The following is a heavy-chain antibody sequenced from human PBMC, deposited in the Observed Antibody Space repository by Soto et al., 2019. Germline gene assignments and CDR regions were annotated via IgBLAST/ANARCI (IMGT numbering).Heavy chain of an antibody. J-gene: IGHJ4*02. CDR1: GGSISSSSYY. V-gene: IGHV4-39*01. CDR3: ARLQPGDYIWGSYRSPFDY. D-gene: IGHD3-16*02. CDR2: IYYSGST. Sequence: PSETLSLTCTVSGGSISSSSYYWGWIRQPPGKGLEWIGSIYYSGSTYYNPSLKSRVTISVDTSKNQFSLKLSSVTAAGTAVYYCARLQPGDYIWGSYRSPFDYWGQGTLVTVSS.